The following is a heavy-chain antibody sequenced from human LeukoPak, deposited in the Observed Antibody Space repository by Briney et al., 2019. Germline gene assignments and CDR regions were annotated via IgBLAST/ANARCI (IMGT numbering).Heavy chain of an antibody. D-gene: IGHD3-22*01. Sequence: SETLSLTCTVSGGSISGGGYYWTWIRQYPGKGLEWIGNIYYNGDTHYNPSLRTRVTISIDMSESQFSLNLSSVTAADTAEYYFARERKIFDSSGYYKYFFDYWGQGTPVTVSS. CDR1: GGSISGGGYY. CDR3: ARERKIFDSSGYYKYFFDY. CDR2: IYYNGDT. J-gene: IGHJ4*02. V-gene: IGHV4-31*03.